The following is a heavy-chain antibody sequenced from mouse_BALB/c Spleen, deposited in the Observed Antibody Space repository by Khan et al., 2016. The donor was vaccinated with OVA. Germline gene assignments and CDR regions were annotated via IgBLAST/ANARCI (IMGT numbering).Heavy chain of an antibody. J-gene: IGHJ2*01. CDR3: ARWNYRYDGYFDY. CDR2: ISSSDST. D-gene: IGHD2-14*01. Sequence: EVQLQESGPSLVKPSQTLSLTCSVTGDSITSGYWNWIRKFPGNKLEYMGYISSSDSTFYNPSLISRISITRDTSKNQYYLQLNSVTTEDTATYYCARWNYRYDGYFDYWGQGTTLTVSS. V-gene: IGHV3-8*02. CDR1: GDSITSGY.